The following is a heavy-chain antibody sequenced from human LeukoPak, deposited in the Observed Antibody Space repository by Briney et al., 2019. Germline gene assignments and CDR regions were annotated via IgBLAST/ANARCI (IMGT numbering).Heavy chain of an antibody. D-gene: IGHD3-3*01. CDR3: ARADFIDAGPFHIGR. CDR2: INTKSGHT. CDR1: GYSFTDYY. Sequence: RPSVTVSCQPYGYSFTDYYIDWVRQAPGQGLEWMGWINTKSGHTTSARTFQGRVTITRDPSITTVYMDMAWLTSDDTAIYFCARADFIDAGPFHIGRWGQVILVT. V-gene: IGHV1-2*02. J-gene: IGHJ4*02.